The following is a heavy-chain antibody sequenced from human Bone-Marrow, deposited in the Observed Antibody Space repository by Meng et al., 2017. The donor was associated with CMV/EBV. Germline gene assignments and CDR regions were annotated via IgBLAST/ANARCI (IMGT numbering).Heavy chain of an antibody. Sequence: ASVKVSCKASGYTFTGYYMHWVRQAPGQGLEWMGWINPSSGGTNYAQKFQGRVTMTRDTSISTAYMELSRLRSDDTAVYYCARDSPPQRIAVAGSWFDPWGQGTLVTVSS. J-gene: IGHJ5*02. V-gene: IGHV1-2*02. CDR2: INPSSGGT. CDR1: GYTFTGYY. CDR3: ARDSPPQRIAVAGSWFDP. D-gene: IGHD6-19*01.